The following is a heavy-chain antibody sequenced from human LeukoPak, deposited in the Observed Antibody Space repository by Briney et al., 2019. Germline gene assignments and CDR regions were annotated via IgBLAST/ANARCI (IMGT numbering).Heavy chain of an antibody. Sequence: SETLSLTCTVSGGSISSGGYYWSWIRQHPGKGLEWIGYIYYSGSTYYNPSLKSRVTISADTSKNQFSLKLSSVTAADTAVYYCARDCSGGTCDGPYWGQGTLVTVSS. CDR3: ARDCSGGTCDGPY. CDR1: GGSISSGGYY. J-gene: IGHJ4*02. D-gene: IGHD2-15*01. CDR2: IYYSGST. V-gene: IGHV4-31*03.